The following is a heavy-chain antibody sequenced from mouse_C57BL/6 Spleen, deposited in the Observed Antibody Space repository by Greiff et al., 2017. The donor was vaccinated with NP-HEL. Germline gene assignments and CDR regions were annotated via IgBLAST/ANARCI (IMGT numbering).Heavy chain of an antibody. Sequence: QVQLKESGPELVKPGASVKISCKASGYAFSSSWMNWVKQRPGKGLEWIGRIYPGDGDTNYNGKFKGKATLTADKSSSTACMQLSSLTSEDSAVYFCARRSYDYDGYFDVWGTGTTVTVSS. CDR3: ARRSYDYDGYFDV. J-gene: IGHJ1*03. CDR1: GYAFSSSW. V-gene: IGHV1-82*01. D-gene: IGHD2-4*01. CDR2: IYPGDGDT.